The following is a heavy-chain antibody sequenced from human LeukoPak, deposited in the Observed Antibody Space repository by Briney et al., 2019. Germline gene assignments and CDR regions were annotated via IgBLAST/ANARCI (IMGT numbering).Heavy chain of an antibody. CDR2: VNPNSGGT. V-gene: IGHV1-2*02. CDR1: GYTFTDYY. CDR3: VRSPYHSNPHFDY. Sequence: ASVKVSCKASGYTFTDYYMHWVRQAPGQGPKWLGWVNPNSGGTYYAQKFQGRVTVTRDTSISTAYMELSGLRSDDTAVYYCVRSPYHSNPHFDYWGQGTLVTVSS. J-gene: IGHJ4*02. D-gene: IGHD3-22*01.